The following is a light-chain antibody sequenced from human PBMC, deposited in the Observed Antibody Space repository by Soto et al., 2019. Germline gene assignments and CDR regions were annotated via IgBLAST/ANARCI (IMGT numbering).Light chain of an antibody. CDR3: QQYDNLPPGEFT. CDR1: QDISNY. V-gene: IGKV1-33*01. CDR2: DAS. J-gene: IGKJ3*01. Sequence: DIQMTQSPSSLSASVGDRVTITCQASQDISNYLNWYQQKPGKAPKLLIYDASNLETGVPSRFSGSGSGTDFTFTISSLQPEDIATYYCQQYDNLPPGEFTFGPGTIVDIK.